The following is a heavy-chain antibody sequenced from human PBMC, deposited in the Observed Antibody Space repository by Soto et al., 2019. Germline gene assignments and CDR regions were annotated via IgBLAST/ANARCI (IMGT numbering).Heavy chain of an antibody. CDR2: ISSSSSYI. CDR1: GFTFSSYS. CDR3: ARDYSSSWDYYYGMDV. V-gene: IGHV3-21*01. Sequence: SLRLSCAASGFTFSSYSMNWVRQAPGKGLEWVSSISSSSSYIYYADSVKGRFTISRDNAKNSLYLQMNSLRAEDTAVYYCARDYSSSWDYYYGMDVWGQGTTVTVSS. D-gene: IGHD6-13*01. J-gene: IGHJ6*02.